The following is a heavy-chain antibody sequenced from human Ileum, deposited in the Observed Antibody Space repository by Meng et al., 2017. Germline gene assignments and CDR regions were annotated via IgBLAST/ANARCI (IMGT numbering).Heavy chain of an antibody. CDR1: GFTFNTYG. J-gene: IGHJ4*02. V-gene: IGHV3-33*01. D-gene: IGHD1-26*01. CDR3: ARDPGREGPIDY. Sequence: VHLVESGGGVVQPGTSLTLSCVASGFTFNTYGMHGVRQAPGKGLEWVAVIWHDGKNKYYGDSVKDRFTISRDNSKNILYLQLTSLTAEDTAVYYCARDPGREGPIDYWGQGTLVTVSS. CDR2: IWHDGKNK.